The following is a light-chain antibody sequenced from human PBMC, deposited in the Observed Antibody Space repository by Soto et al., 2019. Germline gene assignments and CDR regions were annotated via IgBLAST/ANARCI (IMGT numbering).Light chain of an antibody. CDR1: QSVSDN. J-gene: IGKJ2*01. CDR2: GAS. Sequence: EIVMTQSPVTLSVSTGQTATLSCRASQSVSDNLAWYRQRPGQAPRLLIYGASARASGIPVRFSGSGSGTEFTLTISSLQSDDVAIYFCQQYSAWPNTFGQGTKLAI. V-gene: IGKV3-15*01. CDR3: QQYSAWPNT.